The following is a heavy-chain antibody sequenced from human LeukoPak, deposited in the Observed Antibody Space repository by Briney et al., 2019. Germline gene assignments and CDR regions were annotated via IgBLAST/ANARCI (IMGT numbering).Heavy chain of an antibody. J-gene: IGHJ4*02. CDR2: ISGSGGST. CDR3: AKGTRDDYGDPTYNCEL. D-gene: IGHD4-17*01. V-gene: IGHV3-23*01. Sequence: GGSLRLSCAASGFTFSSYAMSWVRQAPGKGLEWVSAISGSGGSTYYADSVKGRFTISRDNSKNTLYLQMNSLRAEDTAVYYCAKGTRDDYGDPTYNCELGGQEPVLTVSS. CDR1: GFTFSSYA.